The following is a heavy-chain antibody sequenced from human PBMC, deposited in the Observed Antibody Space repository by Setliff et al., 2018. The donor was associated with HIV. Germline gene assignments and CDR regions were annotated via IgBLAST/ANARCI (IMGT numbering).Heavy chain of an antibody. CDR3: TRQTYYYGSGRYFPPDY. V-gene: IGHV1-18*01. J-gene: IGHJ4*02. D-gene: IGHD3-10*01. CDR1: GYTFTSYG. Sequence: GASVKVSCKASGYTFTSYGISWVRQAPGQGLEWMGWISAYNGNTNYAQKLQGRVTMTTDTSTSAAYMELSSLRSEDTAVYYCTRQTYYYGSGRYFPPDYWGQGTLVTVSS. CDR2: ISAYNGNT.